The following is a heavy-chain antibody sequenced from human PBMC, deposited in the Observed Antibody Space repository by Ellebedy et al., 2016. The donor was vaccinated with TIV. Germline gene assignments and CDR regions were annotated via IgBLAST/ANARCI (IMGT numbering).Heavy chain of an antibody. V-gene: IGHV1-2*02. CDR2: INSRSGGT. CDR3: ARDGGSYNFDY. D-gene: IGHD3-10*01. Sequence: ASVKVSXXGSEYTFTTYFIHWIRQAPGQRLEWMGWINSRSGGTNYAQRFQGRVTLTRDTSINTAYMELNSLRSDDTAVYYCARDGGSYNFDYWGQGTLVTVSS. CDR1: EYTFTTYF. J-gene: IGHJ4*02.